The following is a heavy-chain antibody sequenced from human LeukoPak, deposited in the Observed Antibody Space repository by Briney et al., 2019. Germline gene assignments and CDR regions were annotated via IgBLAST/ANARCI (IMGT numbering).Heavy chain of an antibody. V-gene: IGHV3-30-3*01. Sequence: GGSLRLSCAASGFSFSSSTMHWVRQAPGKGLEWVAVISYDGSNKDYADSVKGRFTISRDNSKNTLYLQMNSLRAEDTAVYYCARDVGAGDAFDIWGRGTMVTVSS. J-gene: IGHJ3*02. CDR3: ARDVGAGDAFDI. CDR1: GFSFSSST. CDR2: ISYDGSNK. D-gene: IGHD3-10*01.